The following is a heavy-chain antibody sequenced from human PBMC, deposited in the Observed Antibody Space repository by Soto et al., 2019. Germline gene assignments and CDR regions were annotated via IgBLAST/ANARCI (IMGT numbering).Heavy chain of an antibody. CDR2: IYYSGST. D-gene: IGHD3-9*01. J-gene: IGHJ3*02. CDR1: GGSISSSSYY. CDR3: AGKLRYFDWLPATLDAFDI. V-gene: IGHV4-39*01. Sequence: QLQLQESGPGLVKPSETLSLTCTVSGGSISSSSYYWGWIRQPPGKGLEWIGSIYYSGSTYYNPSLKSRVTISVDTSKNQFSLKLSSVTAADTAVYYCAGKLRYFDWLPATLDAFDIWGQGTMVTVSS.